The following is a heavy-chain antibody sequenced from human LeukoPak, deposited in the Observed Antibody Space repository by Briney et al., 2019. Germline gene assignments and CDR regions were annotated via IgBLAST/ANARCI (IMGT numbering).Heavy chain of an antibody. CDR3: ARGSSWLRLDY. CDR1: GGTFSSYT. Sequence: ASVKVSCKASGGTFSSYTISWVRQAPGQGLEWMGRIIPILGIANYAQKFQGRVTITADKSTSTAYMELSGLRSEDTAVYYCARGSSWLRLDYWGQGTLVTVSS. CDR2: IIPILGIA. J-gene: IGHJ4*02. V-gene: IGHV1-69*02. D-gene: IGHD6-13*01.